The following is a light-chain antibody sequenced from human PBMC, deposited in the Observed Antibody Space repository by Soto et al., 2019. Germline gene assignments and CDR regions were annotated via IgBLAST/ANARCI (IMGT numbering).Light chain of an antibody. CDR1: KLGDKY. J-gene: IGLJ2*01. Sequence: SYELTQPPSVSVSPGQTASITCSGDKLGDKYACWYQQRPGQSPVLLIYQDTKRPSGIPERFSGSTSGDTATLTISGTQAMDEADYYCQAWDSSTVVFGGRTKLTVL. V-gene: IGLV3-1*01. CDR3: QAWDSSTVV. CDR2: QDT.